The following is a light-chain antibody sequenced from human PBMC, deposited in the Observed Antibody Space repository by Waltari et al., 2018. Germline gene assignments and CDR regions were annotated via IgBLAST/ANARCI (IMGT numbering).Light chain of an antibody. Sequence: PGERATLSCRASQSVGRYLAWYQQKPGQAPRLLIYDASSRATGIPDRFSGGGSGTGFSLTISRLEPEDFAAYHCQHYVSLPVTFGQGTKVEIK. CDR2: DAS. J-gene: IGKJ1*01. CDR1: QSVGRY. CDR3: QHYVSLPVT. V-gene: IGKV3-20*01.